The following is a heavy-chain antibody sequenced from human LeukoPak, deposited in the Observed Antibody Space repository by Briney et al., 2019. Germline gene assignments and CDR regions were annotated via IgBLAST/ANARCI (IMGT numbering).Heavy chain of an antibody. D-gene: IGHD3-3*01. V-gene: IGHV4-31*03. CDR3: ARVDSTYFSYGMDV. Sequence: SETLSLTCTVSGDSISSGGYYWSWIRQHPGKGLEWIGYIYYSGSTYYNPSLKSRITISLDTSKNQFSLKLSSVTAADTAVYYCARVDSTYFSYGMDVWGQGTTVTVSS. J-gene: IGHJ6*02. CDR1: GDSISSGGYY. CDR2: IYYSGST.